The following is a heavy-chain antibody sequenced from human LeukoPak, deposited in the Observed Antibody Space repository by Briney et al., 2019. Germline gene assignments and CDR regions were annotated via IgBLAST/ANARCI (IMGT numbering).Heavy chain of an antibody. CDR1: GYTFTSYA. CDR3: AREPVLLWFGELPSFDY. CDR2: INTNTGNP. J-gene: IGHJ4*02. D-gene: IGHD3-10*01. V-gene: IGHV7-4-1*02. Sequence: ASVKVSCKASGYTFTSYAMNWVRRAPGQGLEWMGWINTNTGNPTYAQGFAGRFVFSLDTSVSTAYLQISSLKAEDTAVYYCAREPVLLWFGELPSFDYWGQGTLVTVSS.